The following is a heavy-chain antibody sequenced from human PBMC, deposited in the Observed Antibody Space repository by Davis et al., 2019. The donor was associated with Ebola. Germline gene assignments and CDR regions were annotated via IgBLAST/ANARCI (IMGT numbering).Heavy chain of an antibody. D-gene: IGHD5-18*01. J-gene: IGHJ4*02. CDR3: ARDWNTAMVSGLDY. CDR2: ISAYNGNT. V-gene: IGHV1-18*01. CDR1: GGTFSSYT. Sequence: ASVKVSCKASGGTFSSYTISWVRQAPGQGLEWMGWISAYNGNTNYAQKLQGRVTMTTDTSTSTAYMELRSLRSDDTAVYYCARDWNTAMVSGLDYWGQGTLVTVSS.